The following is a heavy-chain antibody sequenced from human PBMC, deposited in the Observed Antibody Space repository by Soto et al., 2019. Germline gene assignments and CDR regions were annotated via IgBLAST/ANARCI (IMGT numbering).Heavy chain of an antibody. CDR1: GGSISSGGYY. V-gene: IGHV4-31*03. CDR2: IYYSGST. D-gene: IGHD4-4*01. Sequence: KPXETLSLTCTVSGGSISSGGYYWSWIRQHPGKGLEWIGYIYYSGSTYYNPSLKSRITISVDTSKNQFSLKLSSVTAADTAVYYCAREPHWGPSNYDNWFDPWGQGTLVTVSS. J-gene: IGHJ5*02. CDR3: AREPHWGPSNYDNWFDP.